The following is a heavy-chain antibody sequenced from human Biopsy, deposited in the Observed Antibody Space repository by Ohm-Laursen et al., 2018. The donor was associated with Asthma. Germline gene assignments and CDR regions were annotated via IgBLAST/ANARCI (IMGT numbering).Heavy chain of an antibody. CDR1: GFTFSSYS. J-gene: IGHJ4*02. Sequence: GQTLSLTCAASGFTFSSYSMNWVRQAPGKGLEWVSYISSSSSTIYYADSVKGRFTISRDNAKNSLYLQMNSLRDEDTAVYYCARFKRGYSYGYAGVFDYWGQGTLVTVSS. CDR3: ARFKRGYSYGYAGVFDY. D-gene: IGHD5-18*01. V-gene: IGHV3-48*02. CDR2: ISSSSSTI.